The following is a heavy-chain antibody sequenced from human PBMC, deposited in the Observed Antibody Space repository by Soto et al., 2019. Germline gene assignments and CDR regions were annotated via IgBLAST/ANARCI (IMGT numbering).Heavy chain of an antibody. V-gene: IGHV4-31*03. CDR2: IFHNGNT. Sequence: PSETLSLTCTVSGDSISSGGYYWSWIRQHPGKGLEWIAYIFHNGNTYYNPSLKSRVTISVDTSKNQFSLNLSSVTAADTAVYYCARRDYGDYVVPFDYWGQGTLVTVSS. J-gene: IGHJ4*02. D-gene: IGHD4-17*01. CDR3: ARRDYGDYVVPFDY. CDR1: GDSISSGGYY.